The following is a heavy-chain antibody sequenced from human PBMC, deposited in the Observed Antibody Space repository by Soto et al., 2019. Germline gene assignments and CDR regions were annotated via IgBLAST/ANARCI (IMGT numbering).Heavy chain of an antibody. Sequence: EVELVESGGGLVKPGGSLTLSCAASGVSFKNAWMNWVRQAPGKGLEWVGRIKNKNDGGTTDYAAFVKGRFTISRDGSENTLYLHMNGLKTEDTGVYFCTGLWFGEIYNYWGQGSLVTVSS. CDR1: GVSFKNAW. V-gene: IGHV3-15*07. D-gene: IGHD3-10*01. J-gene: IGHJ4*01. CDR3: TGLWFGEIYNY. CDR2: IKNKNDGGTT.